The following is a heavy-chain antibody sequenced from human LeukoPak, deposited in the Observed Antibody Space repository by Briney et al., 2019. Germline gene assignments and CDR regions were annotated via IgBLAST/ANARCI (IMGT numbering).Heavy chain of an antibody. CDR2: ISSSGNTI. CDR1: EFTFTSYE. CDR3: ARGPSTAARYYASDI. J-gene: IGHJ3*02. D-gene: IGHD6-6*01. Sequence: HAGGSLRLSCAASEFTFTSYELNWVRQAPGKGLEWVSYISSSGNTISYADSVKGRFTISRGNAKNSLYLQVISLRAEDTAVYYCARGPSTAARYYASDIWGQGTMVTVSS. V-gene: IGHV3-48*03.